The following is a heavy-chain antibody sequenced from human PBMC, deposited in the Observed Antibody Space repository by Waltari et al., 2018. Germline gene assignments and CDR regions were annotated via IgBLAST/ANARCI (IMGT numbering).Heavy chain of an antibody. Sequence: QVQLVESGGGVVQPGRSLRLSCAASGFTFSSYGMHWVRQAPGKGLEWVAVIWYDGSNKYYADSVKGRFTISRDRAKNSLYLQMNSLRAEDTAVYYCARDGGIRDLDYWGQGTQVTVSS. CDR2: IWYDGSNK. CDR1: GFTFSSYG. CDR3: ARDGGIRDLDY. D-gene: IGHD3-16*01. J-gene: IGHJ4*02. V-gene: IGHV3-33*08.